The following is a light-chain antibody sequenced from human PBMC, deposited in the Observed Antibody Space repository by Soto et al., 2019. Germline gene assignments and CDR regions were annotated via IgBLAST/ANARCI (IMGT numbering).Light chain of an antibody. CDR2: DVN. J-gene: IGLJ3*02. V-gene: IGLV2-11*01. CDR1: SSDVGSYNY. CDR3: SSYSDSYTWV. Sequence: QSALTQPRSVSGSPGQSVTISCTGTSSDVGSYNYVSWYQQHPGKAPKVLIYDVNKRPSGVPDGFSGSKSGNTASLTISGLQAEDEADYSCSSYSDSYTWVFGGGTKLTVL.